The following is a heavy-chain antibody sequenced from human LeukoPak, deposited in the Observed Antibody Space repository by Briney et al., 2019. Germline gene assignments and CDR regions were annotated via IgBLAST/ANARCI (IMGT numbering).Heavy chain of an antibody. Sequence: PGGSLRLSCAGSGLSFSIYAMSWVRQAPGKGLEWVSGISGRGGSTFYADSVKGRFTISRDNSKNTLYLQMNSLRAEDTAVYYCAKDWYYYGSSDYYVAYWGQGTLVTVSS. CDR1: GLSFSIYA. CDR3: AKDWYYYGSSDYYVAY. V-gene: IGHV3-23*01. J-gene: IGHJ4*02. D-gene: IGHD3-22*01. CDR2: ISGRGGST.